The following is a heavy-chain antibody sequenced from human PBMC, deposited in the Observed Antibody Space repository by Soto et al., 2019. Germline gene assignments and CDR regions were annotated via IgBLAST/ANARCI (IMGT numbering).Heavy chain of an antibody. J-gene: IGHJ4*02. D-gene: IGHD2-8*02. Sequence: QLQLQASGPGLAKPSQTPSLACTIPDGSFNSGGYYQSWIRQLPGKGLEWIGYIYYSGSTYYNPSLKSRFTISLDTSKNQFSLKLSSVTAADTAVYYCARATSFSGHPGYWGQGTLVTVSS. CDR3: ARATSFSGHPGY. CDR2: IYYSGST. V-gene: IGHV4-31*03. CDR1: DGSFNSGGYY.